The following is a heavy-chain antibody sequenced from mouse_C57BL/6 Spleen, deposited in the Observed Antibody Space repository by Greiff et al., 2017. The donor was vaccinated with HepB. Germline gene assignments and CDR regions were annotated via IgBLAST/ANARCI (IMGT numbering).Heavy chain of an antibody. D-gene: IGHD4-1*02. J-gene: IGHJ4*01. CDR2: IYPGDGDT. V-gene: IGHV1-80*01. Sequence: VQLQESGAELVKPGASVKISCKASGYAFSSYWMNWVKQRPGKGLEWIGQIYPGDGDTNYNGKFKGKATLTADKSSSTAYMQLSSLTSEDSAVYFGARQLGTDGYAMDYWGQGTSVTVSS. CDR1: GYAFSSYW. CDR3: ARQLGTDGYAMDY.